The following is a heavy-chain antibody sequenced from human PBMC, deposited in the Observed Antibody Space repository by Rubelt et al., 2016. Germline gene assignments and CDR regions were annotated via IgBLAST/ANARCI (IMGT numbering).Heavy chain of an antibody. D-gene: IGHD3-22*01. CDR2: INHSGST. Sequence: QVQLQQWGAGLLKPSETLSLTCAVYGGSFSGYYWSWIRQPPGKGLEWIGEINHSGSTNYNPSLKSRVTISVDPSKNQFSLKLSSVTAADTAVYYCACLKPTYYYDREYWGQGTLVTVSS. V-gene: IGHV4-34*01. J-gene: IGHJ4*02. CDR3: ACLKPTYYYDREY. CDR1: GGSFSGYY.